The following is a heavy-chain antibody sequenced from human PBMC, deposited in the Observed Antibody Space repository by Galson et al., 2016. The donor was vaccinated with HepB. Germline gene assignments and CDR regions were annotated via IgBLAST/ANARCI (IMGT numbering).Heavy chain of an antibody. CDR1: GFTFSSHA. V-gene: IGHV3-23*01. D-gene: IGHD3-9*01. CDR2: ITGSGGWI. CDR3: ARGHYDILTGYCGALDY. J-gene: IGHJ4*02. Sequence: SLRLSCAASGFTFSSHAMNWVRQAPGKGLEWVSTITGSGGWIKYADSVKGRLITSRDNSKNTLYLQLNSLRAEDTAVYYCARGHYDILTGYCGALDYWGQGTLVTVSS.